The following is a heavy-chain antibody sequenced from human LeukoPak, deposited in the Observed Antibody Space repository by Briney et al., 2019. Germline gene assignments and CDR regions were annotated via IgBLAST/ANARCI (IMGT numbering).Heavy chain of an antibody. J-gene: IGHJ4*02. CDR3: ARRAPSHDFDD. CDR2: ISTTSGNI. V-gene: IGHV3-21*01. CDR1: GFTFSSYS. Sequence: PGGSLRLSCAASGFTFSSYSMNWVRQAPGKGLEWVAAISTTSGNIYYADSVKGRFTISRDNAKNSLYLQMNSLRVEDTALYYCARRAPSHDFDDWGQGTLVTVSS.